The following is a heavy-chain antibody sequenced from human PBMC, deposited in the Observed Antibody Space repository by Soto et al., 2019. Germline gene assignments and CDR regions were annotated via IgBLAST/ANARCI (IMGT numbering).Heavy chain of an antibody. J-gene: IGHJ4*02. CDR3: AKPLPDGRELLSCFDY. D-gene: IGHD1-26*01. CDR1: GFTFSSYA. CDR2: ISGSGGST. Sequence: EVQLLESGGGLVQPGGSLRLSCAASGFTFSSYAMSWVRQAPGKGLEWVSAISGSGGSTYYADSVKGRFTISRDNSKNTLYLQMNSLRAEDTAVYYCAKPLPDGRELLSCFDYWGQGTLVTVSS. V-gene: IGHV3-23*01.